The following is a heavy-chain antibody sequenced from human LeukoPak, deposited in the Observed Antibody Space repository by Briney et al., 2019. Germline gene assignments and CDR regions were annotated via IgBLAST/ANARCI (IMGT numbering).Heavy chain of an antibody. CDR3: ARARYYYDSSGPIPFDAFDI. D-gene: IGHD3-22*01. V-gene: IGHV4-38-2*02. J-gene: IGHJ3*02. Sequence: SETLSLTCTVSDYSISSGYYWGWIRQPPGKGLEWIGYIYHSGSTYYNPSLKSRVTISVDKSKNQFSLKLSSVTAADTAVYYCARARYYYDSSGPIPFDAFDIWGQGTMVTVSS. CDR2: IYHSGST. CDR1: DYSISSGYY.